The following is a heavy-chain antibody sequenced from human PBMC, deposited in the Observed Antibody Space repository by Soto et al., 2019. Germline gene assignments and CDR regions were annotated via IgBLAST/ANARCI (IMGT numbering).Heavy chain of an antibody. V-gene: IGHV3-30-3*01. CDR3: ARDRLGYSYGTGLDY. D-gene: IGHD5-18*01. CDR2: VSYDGSNK. CDR1: GFTFRRYG. J-gene: IGHJ4*02. Sequence: LXLSCAASGFTFRRYGMHWVRQAPCKGLEWVAVVSYDGSNKNYADSVKGRFTISRDKSKNTLYLQMNSLRAEDTAVYYCARDRLGYSYGTGLDYWGQGTLVTVSS.